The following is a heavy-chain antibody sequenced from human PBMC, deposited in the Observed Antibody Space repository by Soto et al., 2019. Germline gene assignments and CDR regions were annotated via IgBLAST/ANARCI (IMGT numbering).Heavy chain of an antibody. CDR2: ISTISIEI. CDR3: ATIGDHDGFDV. D-gene: IGHD4-17*01. V-gene: IGHV3-21*06. CDR1: GFTFIGYN. J-gene: IGHJ3*01. Sequence: EVQLVESGGGLVMPEESLRLSCAASGFTFIGYNMKWVRQAPGKGLEWVASISTISIEIFYSDLVRGRFTIFRDNARNSLYLQMNSLSAEDTAVYYCATIGDHDGFDVWGQGTTVTVSS.